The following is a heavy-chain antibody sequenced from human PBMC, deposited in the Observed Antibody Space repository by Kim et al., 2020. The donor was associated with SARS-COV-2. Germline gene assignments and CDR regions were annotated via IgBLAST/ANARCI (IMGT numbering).Heavy chain of an antibody. CDR3: ARDRNFNCSSTSCYFVGNWFDP. J-gene: IGHJ5*02. D-gene: IGHD2-2*01. V-gene: IGHV1-18*01. Sequence: ASVKVSCKASGYTFTSYGISWVRQAPGQGLEWMGWISAYNGNTNYAQKLQGRVTMTTDTSTSTAYMELRSLRSDDTAVYYCARDRNFNCSSTSCYFVGNWFDPWGQGTLVTVSS. CDR2: ISAYNGNT. CDR1: GYTFTSYG.